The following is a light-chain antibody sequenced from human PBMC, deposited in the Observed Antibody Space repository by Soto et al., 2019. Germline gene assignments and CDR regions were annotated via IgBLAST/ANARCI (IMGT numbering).Light chain of an antibody. Sequence: IQLTQSPSSLSAPVGDRVTITCRASQGISSYLGWYQQKPGKAPNLLIYDASTLHSGVPSRFSGGGSGTDFTLTIRSLQAADFATYYCQQVNVYPLTFGGGTKVDIK. CDR2: DAS. CDR1: QGISSY. J-gene: IGKJ4*01. V-gene: IGKV1-9*01. CDR3: QQVNVYPLT.